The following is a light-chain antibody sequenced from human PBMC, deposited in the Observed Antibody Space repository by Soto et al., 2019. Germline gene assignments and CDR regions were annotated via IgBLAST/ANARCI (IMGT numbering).Light chain of an antibody. CDR1: SSNIGSNT. Sequence: AVTQPPSASGTPGQRVTISCSGSSSNIGSNTVNWYQQLPGTAPKLLIYSNNQRPSGVPDRFSGSKSGTSASLAISGLQSEDEADYYCAAWDDSLNGWVFGGGTKLTVL. V-gene: IGLV1-44*01. CDR3: AAWDDSLNGWV. J-gene: IGLJ3*02. CDR2: SNN.